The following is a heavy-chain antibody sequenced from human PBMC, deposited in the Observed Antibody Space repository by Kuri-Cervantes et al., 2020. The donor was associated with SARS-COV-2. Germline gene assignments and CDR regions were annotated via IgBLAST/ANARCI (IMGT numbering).Heavy chain of an antibody. CDR1: GVPVTGGTYS. D-gene: IGHD5-24*01. V-gene: IGHV4-61*09. Sequence: SETLSLTCAVSGVPVTGGTYSWAWIRQPAGKGLEWIGHLDTSGSTTYNPSLRGRVTISLDPSNNQVSLSLTSTTAADTAVYYCGKVSWLQLWRRYSASWGQGTLVTVSS. CDR2: LDTSGST. CDR3: GKVSWLQLWRRYSAS. J-gene: IGHJ4*02.